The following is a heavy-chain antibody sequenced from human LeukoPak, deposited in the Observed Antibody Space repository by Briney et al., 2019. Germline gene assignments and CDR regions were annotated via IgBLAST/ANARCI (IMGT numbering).Heavy chain of an antibody. CDR1: GVTFTNAW. CDR3: RQYYYHSSGYSDH. D-gene: IGHD3-22*01. Sequence: PGGSLRLSCVASGVTFTNAWMSWVRQAPGKGLEWIGRIKSKTDGGTTDYVAPVKGRFTISRDDSKNTLYLQMNSLKTEDTAVYYCRQYYYHSSGYSDHWGQGTLVTVSS. CDR2: IKSKTDGGTT. J-gene: IGHJ4*02. V-gene: IGHV3-15*01.